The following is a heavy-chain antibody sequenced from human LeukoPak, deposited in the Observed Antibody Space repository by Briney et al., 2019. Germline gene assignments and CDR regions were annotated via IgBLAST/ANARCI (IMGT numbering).Heavy chain of an antibody. Sequence: GSLRLSCAVSGFTFNTYTMSWVRQAPGKGLEWVSAISGSGGSTYYTDSVRGRFTISRDNSKNTLYLQMNSLRAEDTAVYYCAKAGSGWTLPPFDYWGQGTLVTVSS. CDR1: GFTFNTYT. V-gene: IGHV3-23*01. CDR2: ISGSGGST. CDR3: AKAGSGWTLPPFDY. D-gene: IGHD6-19*01. J-gene: IGHJ4*02.